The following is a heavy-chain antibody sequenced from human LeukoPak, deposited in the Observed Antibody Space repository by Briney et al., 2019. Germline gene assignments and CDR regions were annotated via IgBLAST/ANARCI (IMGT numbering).Heavy chain of an antibody. CDR2: IRYDGSNK. D-gene: IGHD3-22*01. V-gene: IGHV3-30*02. J-gene: IGHJ4*02. CDR3: ARLTVYYDSSGYFSR. Sequence: PGGSLRLSCAASGFTFSSYGMHWVRQAPGKGLEWVAFIRYDGSNKYYADSVKGRFTISRDYAKNSLYLQMNSLRAADTAVYYCARLTVYYDSSGYFSRWGQGTLVTVSS. CDR1: GFTFSSYG.